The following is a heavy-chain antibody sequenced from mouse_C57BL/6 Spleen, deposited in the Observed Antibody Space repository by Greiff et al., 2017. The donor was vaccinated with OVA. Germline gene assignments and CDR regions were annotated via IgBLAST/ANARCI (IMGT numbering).Heavy chain of an antibody. Sequence: QVQLQQPGAELVRPGSSVTLSCKASGYTFTSYWMHWVKQRPIQGLEWIGNIDPSDSETHYNQKFKDKATLTVDKSSSTAYMQLSSLTSEDSAVYYCARWGDYDYFDYWGQGTTLTVSS. V-gene: IGHV1-52*01. CDR2: IDPSDSET. D-gene: IGHD2-4*01. CDR3: ARWGDYDYFDY. J-gene: IGHJ2*01. CDR1: GYTFTSYW.